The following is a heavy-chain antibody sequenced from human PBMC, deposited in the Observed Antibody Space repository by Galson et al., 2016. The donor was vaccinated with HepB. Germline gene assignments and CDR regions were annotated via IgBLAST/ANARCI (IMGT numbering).Heavy chain of an antibody. Sequence: SLRLSCAASGFTFSSYAMSWVRQAPGKGLEWVSGFNGGGGDTNYADSVKGRFTISRDNSKSMLFLNMNSLRVDDTATYFCAKEGASAASSIDSWGQGTLVTVSS. J-gene: IGHJ4*02. CDR3: AKEGASAASSIDS. CDR2: FNGGGGDT. D-gene: IGHD4/OR15-4a*01. V-gene: IGHV3-23*01. CDR1: GFTFSSYA.